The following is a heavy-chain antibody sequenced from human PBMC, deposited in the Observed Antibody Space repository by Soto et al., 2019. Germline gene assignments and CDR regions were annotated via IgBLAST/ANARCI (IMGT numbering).Heavy chain of an antibody. D-gene: IGHD3-10*01. CDR2: ISYDGSNK. Sequence: PGGSLRLSCTASGFTFSSYGMHWVRQAPGKGLEWVAVISYDGSNKYYADSVKGRFTISRDNSKNTLYLQMNSLRAEDPAVYYCAKDGVDTXMGSNVLLWFGESYFDYWGQGTLVTVSS. J-gene: IGHJ4*02. CDR3: AKDGVDTXMGSNVLLWFGESYFDY. V-gene: IGHV3-30*18. CDR1: GFTFSSYG.